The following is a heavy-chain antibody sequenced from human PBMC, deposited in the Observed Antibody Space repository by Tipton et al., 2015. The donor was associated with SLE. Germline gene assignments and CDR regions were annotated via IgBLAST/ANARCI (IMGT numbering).Heavy chain of an antibody. CDR3: ARDRGFVAFDI. V-gene: IGHV4-38-2*02. CDR2: IYHSGST. D-gene: IGHD3-10*01. J-gene: IGHJ3*02. CDR1: GYSISSGYY. Sequence: GLVKPSETLSLTCAVSGYSISSGYYWGWIRQPPGKGLEWIGSIYHSGSTYYNPSLKSRVTISVDTSKNQFSLKLSTVTAADTAVYYCARDRGFVAFDIWGQGTMVTVSS.